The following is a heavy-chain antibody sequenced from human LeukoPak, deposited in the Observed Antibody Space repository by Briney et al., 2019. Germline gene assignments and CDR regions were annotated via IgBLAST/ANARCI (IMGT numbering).Heavy chain of an antibody. V-gene: IGHV4-39*07. CDR1: GGSISSSSYY. D-gene: IGHD3-22*01. Sequence: PSETLSLTCTVSGGSISSSSYYWGWIRQPPGKGLEWIGSIYYSGSTYYNPSLKSRVTISVDTSKNQFSLKLSSVTAADTAVYYCARDSGYLVQFDYYYYMDVWGKGTTVTVSS. J-gene: IGHJ6*03. CDR3: ARDSGYLVQFDYYYYMDV. CDR2: IYYSGST.